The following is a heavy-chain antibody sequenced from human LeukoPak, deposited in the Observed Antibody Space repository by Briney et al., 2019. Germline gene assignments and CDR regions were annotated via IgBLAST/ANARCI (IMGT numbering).Heavy chain of an antibody. V-gene: IGHV4-59*12. CDR1: GGSISSYY. CDR2: IYDSGST. J-gene: IGHJ4*02. D-gene: IGHD1-1*01. Sequence: PSETLSLTCTVSGGSISSYYWSWIRQPPGKGLEWIGYIYDSGSTNYNPSLKSRVTMSVDTSKNQFSLKLSSVTAADTAVYYCARDRGTWNDDGFDYWGQGTLVTVSS. CDR3: ARDRGTWNDDGFDY.